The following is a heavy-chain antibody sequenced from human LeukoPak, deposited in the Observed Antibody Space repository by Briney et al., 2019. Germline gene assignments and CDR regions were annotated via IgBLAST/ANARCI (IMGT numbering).Heavy chain of an antibody. CDR1: GYTFTSYG. J-gene: IGHJ5*02. CDR3: ARTRPVIWSGYQNWFDP. Sequence: GASVKVSCKASGYTFTSYGISWVRQAPGQGLEWMGWISAYNGNTNYAQKLQGRVTMTTDTSTSTAYMELRSLRSDDTAVYYCARTRPVIWSGYQNWFDPWGQGTLVTVSS. CDR2: ISAYNGNT. D-gene: IGHD3-3*01. V-gene: IGHV1-18*01.